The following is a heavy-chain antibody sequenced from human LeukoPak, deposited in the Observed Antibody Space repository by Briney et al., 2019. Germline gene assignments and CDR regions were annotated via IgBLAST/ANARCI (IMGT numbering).Heavy chain of an antibody. V-gene: IGHV3-15*01. CDR1: GFIFSNHW. CDR2: IKSKTDGGAT. D-gene: IGHD1-14*01. CDR3: TTDPRNSYYFDY. J-gene: IGHJ4*02. Sequence: GGSLRLSCVASGFIFSNHWMTWVRQAPGKGLEWAGRIKSKTDGGATDYAAPVKDRFTISRDDSKNMLYLQINSLKTEDTAVYYCTTDPRNSYYFDYWGQGTLVTVSS.